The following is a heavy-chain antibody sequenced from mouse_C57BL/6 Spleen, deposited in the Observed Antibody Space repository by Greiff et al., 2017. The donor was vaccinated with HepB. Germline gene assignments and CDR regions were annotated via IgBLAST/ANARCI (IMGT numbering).Heavy chain of an antibody. CDR3: ARGNLLWRDYYAMDY. J-gene: IGHJ4*01. V-gene: IGHV1-64*01. D-gene: IGHD2-1*01. CDR2: IHPNSGST. Sequence: QVQLKQPGAELVKPGASVKLSCKASGYTFTSYWMHWVKQRPGQGLEWIGMIHPNSGSTNYNEKFKSKATLTVDKSSSTAYMQLSSLTSEDSAVYYCARGNLLWRDYYAMDYWGQGTSVTVSS. CDR1: GYTFTSYW.